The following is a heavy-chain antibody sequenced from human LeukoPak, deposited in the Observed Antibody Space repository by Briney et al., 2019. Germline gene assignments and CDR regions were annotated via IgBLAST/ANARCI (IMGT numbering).Heavy chain of an antibody. J-gene: IGHJ4*02. CDR1: GFTFDDYG. V-gene: IGHV3-20*04. Sequence: GGSLRLSCAASGFTFDDYGMSWVGHAQGKGREWGSGMNWNGGRRVYADPGKGRFTIARENTKNRMYMQMESVRDEETAVYYCAGDISSSPMGFFYWGQGTPVTVSS. CDR3: AGDISSSPMGFFY. CDR2: MNWNGGRR. D-gene: IGHD6-6*01.